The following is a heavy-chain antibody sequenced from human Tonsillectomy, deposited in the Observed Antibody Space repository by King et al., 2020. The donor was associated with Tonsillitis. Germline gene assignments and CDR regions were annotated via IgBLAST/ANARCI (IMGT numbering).Heavy chain of an antibody. D-gene: IGHD3-10*01. Sequence: QLQESGPGLVKPSETLSLTCTVSGGSISSDYWGWIRQPPGKGLEWIGNIYYSGRTPYTPSLKSRVTISVDTSKNQFSLELSSVTAADTAVYYGVRHIYGSGSRIWGQGTMVTVSS. J-gene: IGHJ3*02. CDR3: VRHIYGSGSRI. CDR2: IYYSGRT. CDR1: GGSISSDY. V-gene: IGHV4-59*08.